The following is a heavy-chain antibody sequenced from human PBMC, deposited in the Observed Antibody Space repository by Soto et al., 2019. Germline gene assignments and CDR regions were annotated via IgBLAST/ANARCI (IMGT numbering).Heavy chain of an antibody. D-gene: IGHD3-10*01. CDR1: GGTFSSYA. CDR3: ASPYYYDSGSYSEGMDV. Sequence: QVQLVQSGAEVKKPGSSVKVSCKASGGTFSSYAIGWVRQAPGQGLEWMGGVIPIFGTANYAQKFEGRVTITADESTSTAYMELSSLRSEDTAVYYCASPYYYDSGSYSEGMDVWGQGTTVTVSS. CDR2: VIPIFGTA. J-gene: IGHJ6*02. V-gene: IGHV1-69*01.